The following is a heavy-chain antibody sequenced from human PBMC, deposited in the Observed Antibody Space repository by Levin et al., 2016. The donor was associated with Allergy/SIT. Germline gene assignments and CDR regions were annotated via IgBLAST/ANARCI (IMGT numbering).Heavy chain of an antibody. Sequence: ASVKVSCKASGYIFSSYGISWVRQAPGQGLEWMGRISAYNGNTNYAQKLQGRVTMTRDTSISTAYMELSRLRSDDTAVYYCARGGNYYGSGSYLVEPYYYYGMDVWGQGTTVTVSS. J-gene: IGHJ6*02. V-gene: IGHV1-18*01. CDR2: ISAYNGNT. CDR3: ARGGNYYGSGSYLVEPYYYYGMDV. CDR1: GYIFSSYG. D-gene: IGHD3-10*01.